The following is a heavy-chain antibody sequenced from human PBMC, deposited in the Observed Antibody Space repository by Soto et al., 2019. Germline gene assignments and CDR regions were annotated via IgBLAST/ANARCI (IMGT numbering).Heavy chain of an antibody. V-gene: IGHV3-73*01. CDR1: GFTFSGSA. CDR3: TSAFVAYCGGDCFP. CDR2: IRSKANSYAT. Sequence: LRLSCAASGFTFSGSAMHWVRQASGKGLEWVGRIRSKANSYATAYAASVKGRFTISRDDSKNTAYLQMNSLKTEDTAVYYCTSAFVAYCGGDCFPWGQGTLVTVSS. D-gene: IGHD2-21*02. J-gene: IGHJ5*02.